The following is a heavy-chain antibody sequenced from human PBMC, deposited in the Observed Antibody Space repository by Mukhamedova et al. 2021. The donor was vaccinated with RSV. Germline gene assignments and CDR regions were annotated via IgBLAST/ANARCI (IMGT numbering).Heavy chain of an antibody. D-gene: IGHD5-18*01. CDR3: ARDRGYSYGGAFDY. Sequence: VRQAPGKGLEWVAVIWYDGSNKYYADSVKGRFTISRDNSKNTLYLQMNSLRAEDTAVYYCARDRGYSYGGAFDYWGQETLVTVS. J-gene: IGHJ4*02. V-gene: IGHV3-33*01. CDR2: IWYDGSNK.